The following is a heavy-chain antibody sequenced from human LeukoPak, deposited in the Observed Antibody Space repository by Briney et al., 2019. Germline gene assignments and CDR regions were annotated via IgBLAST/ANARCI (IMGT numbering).Heavy chain of an antibody. V-gene: IGHV4-34*01. CDR1: GGSFSGYY. J-gene: IGHJ6*04. CDR2: ISHSGST. CDR3: ARGPRTQYYGMDV. Sequence: SETLSLTCAVYGGSFSGYYWSWIRQPPGKGLEWIGEISHSGSTNYNPSLKSRVTISVDTSKNQFSLKLSSVTAADTAVYYYARGPRTQYYGMDVWGKGTTVTVSS. D-gene: IGHD1-1*01.